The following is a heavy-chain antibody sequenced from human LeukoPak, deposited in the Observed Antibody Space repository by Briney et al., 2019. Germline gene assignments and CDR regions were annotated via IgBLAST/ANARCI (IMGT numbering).Heavy chain of an antibody. CDR3: ARIYGDHAGLGY. D-gene: IGHD4-17*01. CDR1: GYTFTSYD. J-gene: IGHJ4*02. V-gene: IGHV1-8*01. CDR2: MNPNSGNT. Sequence: VASVKVSCKASGYTFTSYDINWVRQATGQELEWMGWMNPNSGNTGYAQKFQGRVTMTRNTSISTAYMELSSLRSEDTAVYYCARIYGDHAGLGYWGQGTLVTVSS.